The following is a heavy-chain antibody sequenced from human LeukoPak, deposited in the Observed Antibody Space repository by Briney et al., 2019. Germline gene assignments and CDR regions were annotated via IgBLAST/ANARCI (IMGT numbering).Heavy chain of an antibody. CDR2: IDPGDSDT. Sequence: GESLKISCKGSGYSFSNYWIGWVRQMPGKGLEWMGIIDPGDSDTRYSPSFQGQVTISADKSISTAYLQWSSLKASDTAMYYCGRFTDCSSISCYPFDYWGQGTLVTVSS. CDR3: GRFTDCSSISCYPFDY. D-gene: IGHD2-2*01. J-gene: IGHJ4*02. V-gene: IGHV5-51*01. CDR1: GYSFSNYW.